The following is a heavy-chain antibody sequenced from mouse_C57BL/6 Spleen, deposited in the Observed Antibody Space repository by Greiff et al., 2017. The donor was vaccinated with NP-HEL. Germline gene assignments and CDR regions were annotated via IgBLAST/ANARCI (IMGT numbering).Heavy chain of an antibody. CDR1: GYTFTSYW. CDR2: IHPNSGST. J-gene: IGHJ1*03. CDR3: ANYYGSSRWYFDV. D-gene: IGHD1-1*01. V-gene: IGHV1-64*01. Sequence: QVQLQQPGAELVKPGASVKLSCKASGYTFTSYWMHWVKQRPGQGLEWIGMIHPNSGSTNYNEKFKSKATLTVDKSSSTAYMQLSSLTSEDSAVYYCANYYGSSRWYFDVWGTGTTVTVSS.